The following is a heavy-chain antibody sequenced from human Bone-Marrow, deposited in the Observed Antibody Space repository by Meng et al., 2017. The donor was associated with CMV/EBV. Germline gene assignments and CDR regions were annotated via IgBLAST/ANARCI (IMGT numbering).Heavy chain of an antibody. V-gene: IGHV4-61*01. J-gene: IGHJ6*02. CDR2: IYYSGST. CDR1: GYSISSGYY. CDR3: ARLWFGGTMDV. Sequence: GSLRLSCTVSGYSISSGYYWGWIRQPPGKGLEWIAYIYYSGSTNYNPSLKSRVTISVDTSKNQFSLKLSSVTAADTAVYYCARLWFGGTMDVWGQGTTVTVSS. D-gene: IGHD3-10*01.